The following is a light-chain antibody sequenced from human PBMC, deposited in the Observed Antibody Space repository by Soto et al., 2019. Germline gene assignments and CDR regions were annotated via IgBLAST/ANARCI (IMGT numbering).Light chain of an antibody. V-gene: IGKV3-11*02. J-gene: IGKJ1*01. Sequence: EILMTQTPDSLSLSPGDSVTISCRASKSVSIYLNWYQQKPGQAPSLLINAASTIATGVPARFSGSGSGREFTLTIASLEPEDFAIYYCQQSYNSPWTFGQGTKVEIK. CDR3: QQSYNSPWT. CDR2: AAS. CDR1: KSVSIY.